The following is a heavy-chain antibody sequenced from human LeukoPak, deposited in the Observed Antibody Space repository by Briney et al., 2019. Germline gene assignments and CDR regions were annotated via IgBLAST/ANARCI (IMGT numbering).Heavy chain of an antibody. J-gene: IGHJ4*02. D-gene: IGHD5-18*01. CDR3: AKSRGYSYGSNYYFDY. CDR1: VFTFSSYA. Sequence: GGSLRLSCTASVFTFSSYAMSWVRQAPGKGLEWVSGISCSGGSTNDADSVKGRFTISRDNSKNTLYLQMNSMRAEDTAVYYCAKSRGYSYGSNYYFDYWGQGPLVTVSS. V-gene: IGHV3-23*01. CDR2: ISCSGGST.